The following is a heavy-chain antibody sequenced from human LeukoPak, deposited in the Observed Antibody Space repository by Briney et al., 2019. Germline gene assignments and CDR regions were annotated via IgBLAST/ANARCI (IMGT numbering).Heavy chain of an antibody. J-gene: IGHJ4*02. CDR2: IYSGGST. V-gene: IGHV3-53*01. CDR1: GFTVSSNY. D-gene: IGHD3-3*01. Sequence: RGSLRLSCAASGFTVSSNYMSWVRQAPGKGLEWVSVIYSGGSTYYTDSVKGRFTISRDNSKNTLYLQMKSLRAEDTAVYYCARVTYYDFWSGYPDYWGQGTLVTVSS. CDR3: ARVTYYDFWSGYPDY.